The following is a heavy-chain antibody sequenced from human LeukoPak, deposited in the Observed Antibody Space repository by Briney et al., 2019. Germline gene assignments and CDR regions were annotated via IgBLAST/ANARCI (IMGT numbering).Heavy chain of an antibody. J-gene: IGHJ4*02. CDR3: TTSVATINRARG. D-gene: IGHD5-12*01. Sequence: PAGSLRLSCAASGFTFHLYAMHWVRLAPGKGLEWVGRIKSKTDGGTTDYAAPVKGRFTISRDDSKNTLYLQMNSLKTEDTAVYYCTTSVATINRARGWGQGTLVTVSS. V-gene: IGHV3-15*01. CDR1: GFTFHLYA. CDR2: IKSKTDGGTT.